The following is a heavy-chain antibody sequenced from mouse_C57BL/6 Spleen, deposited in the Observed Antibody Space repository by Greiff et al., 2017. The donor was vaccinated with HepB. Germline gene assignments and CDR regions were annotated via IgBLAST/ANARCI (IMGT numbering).Heavy chain of an antibody. J-gene: IGHJ2*01. CDR3: AREGYYYGSSPDYFDY. V-gene: IGHV1-26*01. Sequence: EVQLQQSGPELVKPGASVKISCKASGYTFTDYYMNWVKQSHGKSLEWIGDINPNNSGTSYNQKFKGKATLTVDKSSSTAYMELRSLTSEDSAVYYCAREGYYYGSSPDYFDYWGQGTTLTVSS. CDR1: GYTFTDYY. CDR2: INPNNSGT. D-gene: IGHD1-1*01.